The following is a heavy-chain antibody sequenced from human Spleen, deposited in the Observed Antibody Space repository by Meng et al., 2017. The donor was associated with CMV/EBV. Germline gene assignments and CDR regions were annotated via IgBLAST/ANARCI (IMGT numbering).Heavy chain of an antibody. V-gene: IGHV4-34*01. CDR1: GGSFRVYS. CDR2: IDHGGST. Sequence: CAFYGGSFRVYSWCWTRQSPGRGLEWIGQIDHGGSTKYRSSLKSRVTISVDTSKNQFSLRLNSVTAADTAVYYCARSRYTSSPWFDRWGQGTLVTVSS. CDR3: ARSRYTSSPWFDR. J-gene: IGHJ5*02. D-gene: IGHD2-2*01.